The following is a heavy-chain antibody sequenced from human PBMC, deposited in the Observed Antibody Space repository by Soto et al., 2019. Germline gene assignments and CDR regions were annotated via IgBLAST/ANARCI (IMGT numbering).Heavy chain of an antibody. Sequence: VSGPTLVNPTQTLTLTCTFSGFSLSTSGMCVSWIRQPPGKALEWLARIDWDDDKYYSTSLKTRLTISKDTSKNQVVLTMTNMDPVDTATYYCARMMSTIFGCIGYYFDYWGQGTLVTVSS. V-gene: IGHV2-70*11. CDR1: GFSLSTSGMC. CDR3: ARMMSTIFGCIGYYFDY. CDR2: IDWDDDK. D-gene: IGHD3-3*01. J-gene: IGHJ4*02.